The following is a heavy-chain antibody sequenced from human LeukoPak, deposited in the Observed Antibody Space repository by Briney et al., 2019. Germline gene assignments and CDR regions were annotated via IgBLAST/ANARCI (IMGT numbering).Heavy chain of an antibody. CDR3: ARIPDYYGSGSYVDY. Sequence: SETLSLTCTVSGGSISSYYWSWIRQPPGKGLEWIGYIYYSGITNYNPSLKSRVTISVDTSKNQLSLKLSSVTAADTAVYFCARIPDYYGSGSYVDYWGQGTLVTVSS. J-gene: IGHJ4*02. V-gene: IGHV4-59*01. CDR2: IYYSGIT. D-gene: IGHD3-10*01. CDR1: GGSISSYY.